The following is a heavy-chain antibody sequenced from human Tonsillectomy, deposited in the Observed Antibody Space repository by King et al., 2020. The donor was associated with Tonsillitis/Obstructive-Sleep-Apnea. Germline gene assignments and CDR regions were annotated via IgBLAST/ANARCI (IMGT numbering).Heavy chain of an antibody. J-gene: IGHJ4*02. CDR1: GGSFSGYY. Sequence: VQLQQWGAXLXXPSETXXXTCXVYGGSFSGYYWSWXXQPPGKGLEWIGEIDHSGSTNYNPSLKSRVTISVDTSTNQLSLKLSSVTAADTAVYYCAREGSTGWYDYWGQGTLVTVSS. D-gene: IGHD6-19*01. CDR2: IDHSGST. V-gene: IGHV4-34*01. CDR3: AREGSTGWYDY.